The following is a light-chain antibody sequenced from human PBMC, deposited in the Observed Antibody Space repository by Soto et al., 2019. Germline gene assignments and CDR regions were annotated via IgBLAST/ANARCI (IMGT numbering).Light chain of an antibody. CDR3: QQRSSCPLT. V-gene: IGKV3-11*01. CDR1: QSVRSY. J-gene: IGKJ4*01. Sequence: EIVLTQSPATLSLSPGERATLSCRASQSVRSYLAWYQQKPGQAPRLLIYDASNRATGIPARFSGSGSATDFTLTISSLEPEDFAVYYCQQRSSCPLTFGGGTKVEIK. CDR2: DAS.